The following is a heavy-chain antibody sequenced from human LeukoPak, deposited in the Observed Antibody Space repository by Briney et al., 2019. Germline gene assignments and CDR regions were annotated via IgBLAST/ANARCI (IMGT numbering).Heavy chain of an antibody. Sequence: GGSLRLSCAASGFTFSSYAMSCVRQAPGKGLEWVSGISGSGGSTFYADSVKGRFTISRDNSKNTLYLQMNSLRAEDTAVYYCAKAAELGYCSSVSCPYDFWGQGTLVTVSS. CDR2: ISGSGGST. J-gene: IGHJ4*02. D-gene: IGHD2-15*01. CDR3: AKAAELGYCSSVSCPYDF. CDR1: GFTFSSYA. V-gene: IGHV3-23*01.